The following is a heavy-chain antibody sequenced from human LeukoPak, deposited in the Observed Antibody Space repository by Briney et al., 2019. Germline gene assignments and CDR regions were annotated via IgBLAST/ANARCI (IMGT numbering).Heavy chain of an antibody. D-gene: IGHD2-15*01. Sequence: SETLSLTCTVSGGSISSYYWSWIRQPAGKGLEWIGRIYTSGSTNYNPSLKSRVTISVDTSKNQFSLKLSSVTAADTAVYYCARRVVVVVAAMEAYYYYMDVWGKGTTVTVSS. V-gene: IGHV4-4*07. CDR1: GGSISSYY. CDR2: IYTSGST. CDR3: ARRVVVVVAAMEAYYYYMDV. J-gene: IGHJ6*03.